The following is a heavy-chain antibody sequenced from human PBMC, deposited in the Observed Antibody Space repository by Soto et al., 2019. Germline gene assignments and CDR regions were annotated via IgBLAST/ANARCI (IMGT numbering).Heavy chain of an antibody. D-gene: IGHD2-21*02. Sequence: QVQLQESGPGLVKPSETLSLTCTVSGGSISSYYWSWIRQPPGKGLEWIGYIYYRGNSNYNPSLKSRVTISVDTSKNQFSLKLSSVTAADTAVHYCYGGNSGGEYRNHGMDVWGQGTTVTVSS. V-gene: IGHV4-59*01. CDR3: YGGNSGGEYRNHGMDV. CDR2: IYYRGNS. J-gene: IGHJ6*02. CDR1: GGSISSYY.